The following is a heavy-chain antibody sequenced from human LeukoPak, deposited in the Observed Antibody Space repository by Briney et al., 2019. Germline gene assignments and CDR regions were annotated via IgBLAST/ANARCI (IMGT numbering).Heavy chain of an antibody. Sequence: GASVKVSCKASGYTFTGYYMHWVRQAPGQGLEWMGWINPNSGGTNYAQKFQGRVTMTRDTSISTAYMELSRLRSDDTAVYHCARWARVVPAAKCWFDPWGQGTLVTVSS. J-gene: IGHJ5*02. CDR3: ARWARVVPAAKCWFDP. V-gene: IGHV1-2*02. CDR2: INPNSGGT. CDR1: GYTFTGYY. D-gene: IGHD2-2*01.